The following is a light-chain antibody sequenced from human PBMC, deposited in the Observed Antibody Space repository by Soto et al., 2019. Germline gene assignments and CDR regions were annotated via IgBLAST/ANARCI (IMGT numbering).Light chain of an antibody. CDR1: QIVSTSY. J-gene: IGKJ5*01. Sequence: IVLTPSPGTLSLSPGERATLFRSASQIVSTSYFTWYQQKAGQAPRLLIYDTSSRATGIPDRFSGSGSGTEFTLTITSLQSDDFAVYYSQQYNQWSPITFGQGTRLENK. CDR3: QQYNQWSPIT. CDR2: DTS. V-gene: IGKV3-20*01.